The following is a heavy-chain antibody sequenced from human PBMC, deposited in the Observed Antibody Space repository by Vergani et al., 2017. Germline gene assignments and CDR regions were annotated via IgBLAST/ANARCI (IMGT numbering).Heavy chain of an antibody. CDR3: ARVNTETNGHLYYYYYMDV. Sequence: QVQLQQWGGGLLKPSETLSLTCVVNGGSFTSYHWTWIRQSPGEGLEWVGDIDHTGRLDYNPSLKSRLTMSVDKSRNQFSLTLNSLTATDTAIYFCARVNTETNGHLYYYYYMDVWGQGTAVTVS. CDR1: GGSFTSYH. V-gene: IGHV4-34*01. D-gene: IGHD4-11*01. CDR2: IDHTGRL. J-gene: IGHJ6*03.